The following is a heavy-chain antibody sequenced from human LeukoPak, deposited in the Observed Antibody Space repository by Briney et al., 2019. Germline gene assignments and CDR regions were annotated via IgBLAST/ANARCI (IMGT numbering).Heavy chain of an antibody. D-gene: IGHD5-18*01. CDR1: GGSISSGDYY. Sequence: SETLSLTCTVSGGSISSGDYYWSWIRQPPGKGLEWVGYIYYSGSTYYNPSLKSRVTISVDTSKNQFSLKLSSVTAADTAVYYCAVHTAMVIHYFDYWGQGTLVTVSS. V-gene: IGHV4-30-4*01. CDR3: AVHTAMVIHYFDY. J-gene: IGHJ4*02. CDR2: IYYSGST.